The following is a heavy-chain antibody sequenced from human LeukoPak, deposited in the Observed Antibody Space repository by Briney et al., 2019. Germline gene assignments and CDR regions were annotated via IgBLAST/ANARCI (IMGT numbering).Heavy chain of an antibody. CDR3: ARRACSSTSCPNDP. J-gene: IGHJ5*02. V-gene: IGHV4-59*08. Sequence: SETLSLTCTVSGDSISSYYWSWIRQPPGKGLEWIGYIYYRGRTNYNPSLKSRVTISVDASKTQFSLKLSSVTAADTAVYYCARRACSSTSCPNDPWGQGTLVTVSS. CDR2: IYYRGRT. D-gene: IGHD2-2*01. CDR1: GDSISSYY.